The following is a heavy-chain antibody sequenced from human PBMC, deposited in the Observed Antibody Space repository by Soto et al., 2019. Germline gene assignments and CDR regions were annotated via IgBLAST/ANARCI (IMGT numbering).Heavy chain of an antibody. D-gene: IGHD6-13*01. V-gene: IGHV3-23*01. J-gene: IGHJ4*02. Sequence: PXGSRSLSCSASGVSFSDYAISWVRQAPGKGLEWVSVISESGGSTHYADSVRGRFTVSRDNSKNSLSLRMNSLRDEDTAVYFCAKRSPYSSGWYSPIFDYWGQGALVTVSS. CDR2: ISESGGST. CDR1: GVSFSDYA. CDR3: AKRSPYSSGWYSPIFDY.